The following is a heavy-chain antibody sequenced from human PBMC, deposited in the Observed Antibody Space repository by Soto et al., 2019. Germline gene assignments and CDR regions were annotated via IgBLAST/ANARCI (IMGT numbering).Heavy chain of an antibody. CDR1: GFPFSSYA. Sequence: GGSHSLSSAASGFPFSSYAMSWVRQAPGKGLEYVSAISSNGGSTYYANSVKGRFTISRDNSKNTLYLQMGSLRAEDMAVYYCARDGSSSPVYYYYYMDVWGKGTTVTVSS. CDR2: ISSNGGST. D-gene: IGHD6-13*01. V-gene: IGHV3-64*01. CDR3: ARDGSSSPVYYYYYMDV. J-gene: IGHJ6*03.